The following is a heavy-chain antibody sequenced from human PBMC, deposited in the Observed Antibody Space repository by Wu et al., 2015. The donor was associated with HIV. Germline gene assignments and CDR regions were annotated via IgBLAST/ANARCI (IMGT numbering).Heavy chain of an antibody. Sequence: QVQLVQSGAEVKKPGASVKVSCKASGYTFTGYYMHWVRQAPGQGLEWMGWISGYNGNTNYAQRLQGRVTMTTDASTNTAYMELRGLRSDDTAVYYCARVGCSITSCYYYFDYWGQGTLVTVSS. CDR2: ISGYNGNT. V-gene: IGHV1-18*04. CDR3: ARVGCSITSCYYYFDY. D-gene: IGHD2-2*01. CDR1: GYTFTGYY. J-gene: IGHJ4*02.